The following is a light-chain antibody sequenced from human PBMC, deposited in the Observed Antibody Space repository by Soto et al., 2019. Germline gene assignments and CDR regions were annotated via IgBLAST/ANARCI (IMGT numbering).Light chain of an antibody. V-gene: IGKV3-15*01. J-gene: IGKJ1*01. CDR1: QSVNSN. CDR3: QQYNDWPPWT. Sequence: EIVMTQSPATLSVSPGERATLSCRASQSVNSNLAWYQQKPGQAPRLLIYGASTRATGIPARFSGSGSGTEFTLTISSLQSEDFVYYYCQQYNDWPPWTFGQGTKVDI. CDR2: GAS.